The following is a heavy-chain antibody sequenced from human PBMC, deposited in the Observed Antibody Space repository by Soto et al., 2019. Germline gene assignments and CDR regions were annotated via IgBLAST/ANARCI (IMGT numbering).Heavy chain of an antibody. J-gene: IGHJ6*03. CDR2: INEDSSYI. CDR1: VFSFISYS. CDR3: ERDFGWYFRSGYMDV. V-gene: IGHV3-21*02. D-gene: IGHD3-3*01. Sequence: EVQLVESGGGLVKPGGSLRLSCAASVFSFISYSMNWVRQAPGKGLEWVSSINEDSSYIYYAHSLRVRFTISRDNAKASLYLQMNSRRAEDTAVYYSERDFGWYFRSGYMDVWGDGATVTVSS.